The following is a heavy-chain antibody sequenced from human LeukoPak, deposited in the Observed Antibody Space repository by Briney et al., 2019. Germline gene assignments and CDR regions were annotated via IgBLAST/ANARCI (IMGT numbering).Heavy chain of an antibody. CDR3: ASNIRALGY. D-gene: IGHD2-2*02. J-gene: IGHJ4*02. Sequence: GGSLRLSCAASGFTFSSYAMSWVRQAPGKGLEWVSVIYSGGSTYYADSVKGRFTISRDNSKNTLYLQMNSLRAEDTAVYYCASNIRALGYWGQGTLVTVSS. CDR1: GFTFSSYA. V-gene: IGHV3-53*01. CDR2: IYSGGST.